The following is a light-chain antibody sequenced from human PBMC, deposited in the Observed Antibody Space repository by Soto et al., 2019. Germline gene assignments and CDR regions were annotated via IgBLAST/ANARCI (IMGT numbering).Light chain of an antibody. CDR2: GAS. Sequence: EIVLTQSPGTLSLSPGERATLSCRASQSVSSSDLAWYQQKFGQAPRLLIYGASSRATGIPDRFSGSGSGTHFTLTNSRLEPEDFAVYYCQQFGRSSWSFGQGTKVEIK. V-gene: IGKV3-20*01. CDR3: QQFGRSSWS. J-gene: IGKJ1*01. CDR1: QSVSSSD.